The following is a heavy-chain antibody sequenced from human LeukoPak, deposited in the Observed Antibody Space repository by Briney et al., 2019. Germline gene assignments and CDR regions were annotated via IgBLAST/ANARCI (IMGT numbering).Heavy chain of an antibody. Sequence: GSLRLSCAASGFTFSSYGMHWVRQAPGKGLEWVAFIRYDGSNKYYADSVKGRFTISRDNSKNTLYLQMNSLRAEDTAVYYCAKNPPEQLRGYYFDYWGQGTLVTVSS. J-gene: IGHJ4*02. CDR1: GFTFSSYG. V-gene: IGHV3-30*02. CDR3: AKNPPEQLRGYYFDY. D-gene: IGHD6-13*01. CDR2: IRYDGSNK.